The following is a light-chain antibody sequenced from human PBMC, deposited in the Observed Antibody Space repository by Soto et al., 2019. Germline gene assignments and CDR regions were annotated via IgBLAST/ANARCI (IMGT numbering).Light chain of an antibody. J-gene: IGLJ3*02. CDR3: QTWGTGTRV. V-gene: IGLV4-69*01. CDR2: LNSDGSH. Sequence: QPVLTQSPSASASLGASVKLTCTLSRGHSTYAIAWHQQQPEKGPRYLMKLNSDGSHSKGDGIPDRFSGSSSGAERYLTISSLRSEDEPDYHCQTWGTGTRVFGGGTKLTVL. CDR1: RGHSTYA.